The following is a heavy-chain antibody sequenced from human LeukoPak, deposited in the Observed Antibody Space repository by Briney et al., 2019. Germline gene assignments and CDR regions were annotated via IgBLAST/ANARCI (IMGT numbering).Heavy chain of an antibody. CDR1: GYSFTTYW. D-gene: IGHD2-21*01. V-gene: IGHV5-51*01. CDR2: IYPGDSDT. Sequence: GESLKISCKGSGYSFTTYWIAWVRQMPGKGLEWMGIIYPGDSDTRYSPSFQGQVTISADKSISTAYLQWSSLKASDTAMYYCAXXXXXXNSCFDFWGQGTXXT. CDR3: AXXXXXXNSCFDF. J-gene: IGHJ4*02.